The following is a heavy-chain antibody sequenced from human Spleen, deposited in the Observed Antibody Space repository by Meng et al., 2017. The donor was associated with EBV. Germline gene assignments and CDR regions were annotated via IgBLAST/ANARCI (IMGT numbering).Heavy chain of an antibody. J-gene: IGHJ4*02. Sequence: QVHLQESGPGLVNPAGTLSLTCAASGGSISSSNWWSWVRQPPGKGLEWIGEIYHSGSTNYNPSLKSRVTISVDKSKNQFSLKLSSVTAADTAVYYCARDLTGYSADHYWGQGTLVTVSS. CDR1: GGSISSSNW. CDR3: ARDLTGYSADHY. D-gene: IGHD3-9*01. CDR2: IYHSGST. V-gene: IGHV4-4*02.